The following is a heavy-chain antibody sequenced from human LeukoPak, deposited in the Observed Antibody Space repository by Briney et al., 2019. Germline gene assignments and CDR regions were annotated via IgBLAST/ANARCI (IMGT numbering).Heavy chain of an antibody. J-gene: IGHJ4*02. CDR1: GGSISSYY. CDR3: ARERVAAAGIRRHFDY. D-gene: IGHD6-13*01. CDR2: IYYSGST. V-gene: IGHV4-59*01. Sequence: PSETLSLTCTVSGGSISSYYWSWIRQPPGKGLEWIGYIYYSGSTNYNPSLKSRVTISVDTSKNQFSLKLSSVTAADTAVYYCARERVAAAGIRRHFDYWGQGTLVTVSS.